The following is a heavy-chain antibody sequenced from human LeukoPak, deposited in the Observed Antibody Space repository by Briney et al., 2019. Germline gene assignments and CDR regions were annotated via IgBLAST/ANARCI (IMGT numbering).Heavy chain of an antibody. J-gene: IGHJ4*02. CDR3: AKDPHVDTALDY. CDR2: IYSGGTT. CDR1: GFTVGGNC. Sequence: GGSLRLSCAVSGFTVGGNCMSWVRQAPGKGLEWVSLIYSGGTTDYADSVKGRFTISRDNSKNTPYLQMNSLRAEDTAVYYCAKDPHVDTALDYWGQGTLVTVSS. V-gene: IGHV3-53*01. D-gene: IGHD5-18*01.